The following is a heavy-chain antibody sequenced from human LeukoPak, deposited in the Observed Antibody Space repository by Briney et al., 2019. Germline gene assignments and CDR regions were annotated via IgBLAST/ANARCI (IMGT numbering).Heavy chain of an antibody. J-gene: IGHJ4*02. Sequence: SETLSLTCTVSGGSISSSSYYWGWIRQPPGKGLEWIGSIYYSGSTYYNPSLKGRVTISVDTSKNQFSLKLSSVTAADTAVYYCARVRHGSGSYFSPPELYYFDYWGQGTLVTVSS. D-gene: IGHD1-26*01. CDR1: GGSISSSSYY. CDR2: IYYSGST. V-gene: IGHV4-39*07. CDR3: ARVRHGSGSYFSPPELYYFDY.